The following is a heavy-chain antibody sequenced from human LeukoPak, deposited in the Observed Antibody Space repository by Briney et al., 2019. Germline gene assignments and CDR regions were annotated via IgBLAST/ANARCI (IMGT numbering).Heavy chain of an antibody. Sequence: ASVKVSCKASGYSFTSYGISWVRQAPGQGLEWMGWISAYNGNTNYAQKLQGRVTMTTDTSTSTAYMELRSLKSDDTAVYYCARHVQSGGWSALFDYWGQGTLVTVSS. CDR2: ISAYNGNT. CDR1: GYSFTSYG. D-gene: IGHD2-15*01. J-gene: IGHJ4*02. CDR3: ARHVQSGGWSALFDY. V-gene: IGHV1-18*01.